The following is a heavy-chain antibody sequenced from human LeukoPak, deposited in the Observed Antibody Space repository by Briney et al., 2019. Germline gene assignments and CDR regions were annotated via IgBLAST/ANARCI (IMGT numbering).Heavy chain of an antibody. CDR3: ARHSGYDPRGHYFDY. CDR2: INSDGSST. J-gene: IGHJ4*02. Sequence: GGSLRLSCAASGFTFSSYWMHWVRQAPGKGLVWVSRINSDGSSTSYADSVKGRFTISRDNAKNTLYLQMNSLRAEDTAVYYCARHSGYDPRGHYFDYWGQGTLVTVSS. D-gene: IGHD5-12*01. V-gene: IGHV3-74*01. CDR1: GFTFSSYW.